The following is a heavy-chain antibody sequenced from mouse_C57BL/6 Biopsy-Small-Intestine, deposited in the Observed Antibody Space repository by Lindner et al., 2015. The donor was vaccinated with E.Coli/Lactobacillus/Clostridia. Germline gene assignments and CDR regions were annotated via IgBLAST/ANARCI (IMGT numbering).Heavy chain of an antibody. V-gene: IGHV1-53*01. D-gene: IGHD2-2*01. CDR2: INPNSGGT. CDR1: GYTFTGYY. Sequence: SVKVSCKASGYTFTGYYMHWVRQAPGQGLEWMGWINPNSGGTNYAQKFQGRVTMTRDTSISTAYMELSRLSSDDTAVYYCASLGAIDSSGYHGGYFDYWGQGTLVTVSS. CDR3: ASLGAIDSSGYHGGYFDY. J-gene: IGHJ2*01.